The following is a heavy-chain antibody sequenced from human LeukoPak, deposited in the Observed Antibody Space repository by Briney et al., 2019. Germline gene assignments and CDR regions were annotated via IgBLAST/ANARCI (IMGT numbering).Heavy chain of an antibody. CDR1: GFTFSSYA. CDR2: ISYDGSNK. Sequence: PGGSLRLSCAASGFTFSSYAMHWVRQAPGKGLEWVAVISYDGSNKYYADSVKGRFTISRDNSKNTLYLQMNSPRAEDTAVYYCAKVKQQLAYPYYFDYWGQGTLVTVSS. V-gene: IGHV3-30-3*01. D-gene: IGHD6-13*01. CDR3: AKVKQQLAYPYYFDY. J-gene: IGHJ4*02.